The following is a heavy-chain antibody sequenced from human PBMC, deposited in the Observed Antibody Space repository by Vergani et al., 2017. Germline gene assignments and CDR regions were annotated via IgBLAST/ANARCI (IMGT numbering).Heavy chain of an antibody. CDR3: ARRGKEGYYYYYGMDV. Sequence: EVQLVQSGAEVKKPGESLRISCKGSGYSFTSYWISWVRQMPGKGLEWMGRIDPSDSYTNYSPSFQGHVTISADKSISTAYLQWSSLKASDTAMYYCARRGKEGYYYYYGMDVWGQGTTVTVSS. CDR1: GYSFTSYW. CDR2: IDPSDSYT. V-gene: IGHV5-10-1*03. D-gene: IGHD3-10*01. J-gene: IGHJ6*02.